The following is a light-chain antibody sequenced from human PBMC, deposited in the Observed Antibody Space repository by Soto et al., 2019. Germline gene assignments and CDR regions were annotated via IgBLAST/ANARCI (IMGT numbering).Light chain of an antibody. V-gene: IGLV2-14*01. CDR2: EVS. CDR1: SSDVGGYNY. J-gene: IGLJ2*01. CDR3: SSYRSGSTPVL. Sequence: QSALTQPASVSGSPGQSITISCTGSSSDVGGYNYVSWYLQHPGKAPKLIIYEVSNRPSGVSNRFSGSKSGNTASLTISGLQAEDEADYYCSSYRSGSTPVLFGGGTKVTVL.